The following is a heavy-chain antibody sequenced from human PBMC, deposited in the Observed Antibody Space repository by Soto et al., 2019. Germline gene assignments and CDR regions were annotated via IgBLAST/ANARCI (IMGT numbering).Heavy chain of an antibody. J-gene: IGHJ4*02. CDR2: INPNSGGT. CDR1: GYTFTGYY. D-gene: IGHD3-22*01. V-gene: IGHV1-2*02. Sequence: ASVKVSCKASGYTFTGYYMHWVRQAPGQGLEWMGWINPNSGGTNYAQKFQGRVTMTRDTSISTAYMELSRLRSDDTAVYYCAREEIIMIVVVITGFDYWGQGTLVTVSS. CDR3: AREEIIMIVVVITGFDY.